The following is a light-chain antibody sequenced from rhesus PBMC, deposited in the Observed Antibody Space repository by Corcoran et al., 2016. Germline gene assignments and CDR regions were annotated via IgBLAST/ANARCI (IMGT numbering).Light chain of an antibody. V-gene: IGKV1-21*01. CDR3: QQYSRAPFT. CDR2: KAS. CDR1: QGISSW. Sequence: DIQMTQSPSSLSASVGDRVTITCRASQGISSWLAWYQQKPGKAPKLLFYKASSLQSGVPSRFSGSGSGTAFTLTISSLQPEDSATYYCQQYSRAPFTFGPGTKLDIK. J-gene: IGKJ3*01.